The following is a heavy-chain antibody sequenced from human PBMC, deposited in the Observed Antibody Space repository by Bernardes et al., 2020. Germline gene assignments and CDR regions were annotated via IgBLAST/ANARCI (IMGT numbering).Heavy chain of an antibody. D-gene: IGHD3-10*01. CDR3: TRFKYTSGTWHRYFDY. CDR2: IFWDDEK. Sequence: KVTHTLTLSCAFSGFSLSSAGVGVGWVRQTPGKALEWLAVIFWDDEKRYSPSLKNRLTITKDTSKNQVVLTMTNMDPVDTATYHCTRFKYTSGTWHRYFDYWGQGTLVTVSS. V-gene: IGHV2-5*02. CDR1: GFSLSSAGVG. J-gene: IGHJ4*02.